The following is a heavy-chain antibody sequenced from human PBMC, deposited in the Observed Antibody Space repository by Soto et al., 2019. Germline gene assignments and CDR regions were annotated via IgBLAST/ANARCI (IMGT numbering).Heavy chain of an antibody. J-gene: IGHJ3*01. V-gene: IGHV3-48*03. Sequence: EVQLVESGGGLVQPGGSLRLSCAGSGFTFSSSEMYWVRQAPGKGLEWISYIHPRGQPIFYSDSVKGRFTISRDNANNSLFLQMNSLRAEDTAVYYCASRVSRWGQGTLVTVSS. CDR2: IHPRGQPI. CDR3: ASRVSR. CDR1: GFTFSSSE. D-gene: IGHD3-10*01.